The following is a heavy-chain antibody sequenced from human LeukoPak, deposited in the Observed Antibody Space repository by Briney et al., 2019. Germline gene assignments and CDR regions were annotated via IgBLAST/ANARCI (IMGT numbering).Heavy chain of an antibody. J-gene: IGHJ4*02. CDR3: AIRGSYGYSPFRDY. CDR1: GYTFTSYG. V-gene: IGHV1-18*01. CDR2: ISAYNGNT. Sequence: ASVKVSCKASGYTFTSYGISWVRQAPGQGLEWVGWISAYNGNTNYAQKLQGRVTMTTDTSTSTAYMELRSLRSDDTAVYYCAIRGSYGYSPFRDYWGQGTLVTVSS. D-gene: IGHD5-18*01.